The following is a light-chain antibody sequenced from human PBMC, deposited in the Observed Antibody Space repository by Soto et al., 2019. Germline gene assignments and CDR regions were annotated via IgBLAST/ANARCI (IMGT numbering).Light chain of an antibody. CDR3: QQYGTSPPHT. Sequence: EVVLTQSPGTLSLSPGDRATLLCRASQSIFKNYLAWYQHKRGQAPRLLIYGATHRATGIPDTFSGSVSGTDFTLTISRLEPEDFAVYYCQQYGTSPPHTFGQGTNLEIK. CDR2: GAT. V-gene: IGKV3-20*01. J-gene: IGKJ2*01. CDR1: QSIFKNY.